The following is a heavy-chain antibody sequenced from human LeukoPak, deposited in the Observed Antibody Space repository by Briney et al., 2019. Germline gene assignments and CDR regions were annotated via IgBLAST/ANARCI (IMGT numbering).Heavy chain of an antibody. V-gene: IGHV1-18*01. D-gene: IGHD3-9*01. CDR1: GGTFSSYA. CDR3: ARVSLRYFDWLLSDY. Sequence: GASVKVSCKASGGTFSSYAISWVRQAPGQGLEWMGWISAYNGNTNYAQKLQGRVTMTTDTSTSTAYMELRSLRSDDTAVYYCARVSLRYFDWLLSDYWGQGTLVTVSS. CDR2: ISAYNGNT. J-gene: IGHJ4*02.